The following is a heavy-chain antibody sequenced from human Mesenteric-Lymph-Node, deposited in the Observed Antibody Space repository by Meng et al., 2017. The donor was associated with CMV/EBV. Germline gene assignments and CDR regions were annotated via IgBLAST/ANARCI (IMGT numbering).Heavy chain of an antibody. CDR2: INPSGGST. Sequence: SGYTFNSYYMRWVRQAPGQGLEWMGKINPSGGSTSYAQKFQGRVTMTRDTSTSTVYMELSSLRSEDTAVYYCARDYCSSTSCVFDYWGQGTLVTVSS. CDR1: GYTFNSYY. V-gene: IGHV1-46*02. D-gene: IGHD2-2*01. CDR3: ARDYCSSTSCVFDY. J-gene: IGHJ4*02.